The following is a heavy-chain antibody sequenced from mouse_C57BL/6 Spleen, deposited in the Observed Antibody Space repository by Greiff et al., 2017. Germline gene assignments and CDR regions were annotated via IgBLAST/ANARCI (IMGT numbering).Heavy chain of an antibody. V-gene: IGHV1-81*01. CDR3: ARDGRSYPSYWYFDV. CDR2: IYPRSGNT. Sequence: VQLQESGAELARPGASVKLSCKASGYTFTSYGISWVKQRTGQGLEWIGEIYPRSGNTYYNEKFKGKATLTADKSSSTAYMELRSLTSEDAAVYFCARDGRSYPSYWYFDVWGKGTTVTVSS. CDR1: GYTFTSYG. J-gene: IGHJ1*03. D-gene: IGHD1-1*01.